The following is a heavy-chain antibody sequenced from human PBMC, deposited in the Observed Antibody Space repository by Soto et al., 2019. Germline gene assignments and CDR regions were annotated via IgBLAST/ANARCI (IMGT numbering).Heavy chain of an antibody. J-gene: IGHJ4*02. CDR2: ISWNSGSL. V-gene: IGHV3-9*01. Sequence: EVQLVQSGGGLVQPGESLRLSCVTSGFTFDDYAMHWVRQRPGKGLEWVSGISWNSGSLVYADSVKGRFTISRENAKNSLYLQMDSLTVEDTALYYCARVWGGRWFDFWGQGTLVAVSS. CDR1: GFTFDDYA. CDR3: ARVWGGRWFDF. D-gene: IGHD3-3*01.